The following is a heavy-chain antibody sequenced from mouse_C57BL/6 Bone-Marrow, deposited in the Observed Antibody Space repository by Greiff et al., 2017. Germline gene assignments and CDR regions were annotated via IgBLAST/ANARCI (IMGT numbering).Heavy chain of an antibody. CDR3: ARSVITSFAY. D-gene: IGHD1-1*01. V-gene: IGHV1-59*01. CDR2: IEPSDSYT. Sequence: VQLQQPGAELVRPGTSVKLSCKASGYTFTSYWMHWVKQRPGQGLEWIGVIEPSDSYTNYNQKFKGKATLTVDTSSSTAYMQLSSLTSEDSAVYYCARSVITSFAYWGQGTLVTVSA. J-gene: IGHJ3*01. CDR1: GYTFTSYW.